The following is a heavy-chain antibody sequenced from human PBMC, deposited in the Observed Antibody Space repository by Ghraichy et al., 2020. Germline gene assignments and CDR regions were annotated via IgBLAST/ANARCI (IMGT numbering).Heavy chain of an antibody. CDR3: ARGPDYVWFPADY. D-gene: IGHD3-16*01. V-gene: IGHV3-21*01. CDR2: ISSSSSYI. J-gene: IGHJ4*02. Sequence: GGSLRLSCAASGFTFSSYSMNWVRQAPGKGLEWVSSISSSSSYIYYADSVKGRFTISRDNAKNSLYLQMNSLRAEDTAVYYCARGPDYVWFPADYWGQGTLVTVSS. CDR1: GFTFSSYS.